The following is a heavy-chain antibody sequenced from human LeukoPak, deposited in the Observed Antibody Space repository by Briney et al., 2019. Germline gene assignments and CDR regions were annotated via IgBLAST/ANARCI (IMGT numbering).Heavy chain of an antibody. D-gene: IGHD3-10*01. CDR3: ARDLDGSGSYYTDY. CDR1: GFTFTSYG. V-gene: IGHV1-18*01. CDR2: ISAYNGNT. Sequence: ASVRVSCKASGFTFTSYGINWVRQAPGQGLEGMGWISAYNGNTNYAQNLQGRVTMTTDTSTSTAYMELRSLRSDDTAVYYCARDLDGSGSYYTDYWGQGILVTVSS. J-gene: IGHJ4*02.